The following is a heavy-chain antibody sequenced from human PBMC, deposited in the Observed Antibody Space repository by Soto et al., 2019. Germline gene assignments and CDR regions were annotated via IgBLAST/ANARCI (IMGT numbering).Heavy chain of an antibody. D-gene: IGHD2-2*01. V-gene: IGHV1-8*01. CDR3: ASDMSTT. J-gene: IGHJ5*02. Sequence: QVQLVQSGAEVKKPGASVEVSCKASGYTFTSHDINWMRQTTGQGLEWMGWMNPNSGHTNYAQNFQGRVTMTRDTSINTAYMELTNLGSEDTAIYYCASDMSTTWGQGTLVTVSS. CDR1: GYTFTSHD. CDR2: MNPNSGHT.